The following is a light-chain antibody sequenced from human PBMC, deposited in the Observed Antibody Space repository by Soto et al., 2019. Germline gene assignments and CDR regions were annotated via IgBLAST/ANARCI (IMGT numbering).Light chain of an antibody. CDR2: EVT. CDR1: STDVGAYNY. Sequence: QSVLTQPPSASGSPGQSVTTSCTGTSTDVGAYNYVSWYQQRPGKAPKLMIFEVTKRPSGVPDRFSGSKSGNTASLTVSGVQADDEADYYCSSYAGSNSFVFGTGTKVTVL. CDR3: SSYAGSNSFV. J-gene: IGLJ1*01. V-gene: IGLV2-8*01.